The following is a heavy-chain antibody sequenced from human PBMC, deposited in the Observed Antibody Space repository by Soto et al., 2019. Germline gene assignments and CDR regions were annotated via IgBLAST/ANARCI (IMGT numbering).Heavy chain of an antibody. CDR3: TTGVTAEEYFQH. J-gene: IGHJ1*01. CDR1: GFTFSNAW. V-gene: IGHV3-15*01. CDR2: IKSKTDGGTT. D-gene: IGHD4-4*01. Sequence: GGSLRLSCAASGFTFSNAWMSWVRQAPGKGLEWVGRIKSKTDGGTTDYAAPVKGRFTISRDDSKNTLYLQMNSLKTDDTALYYCTTGVTAEEYFQHWGQGTLVTVSS.